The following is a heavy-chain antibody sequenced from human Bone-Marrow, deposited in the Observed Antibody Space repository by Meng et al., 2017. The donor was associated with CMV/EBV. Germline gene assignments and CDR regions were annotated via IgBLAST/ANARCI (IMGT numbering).Heavy chain of an antibody. Sequence: ASVKVSCKASGGTFSSYAISWVRQAPGQGLEWMGWISAYNGNTNYAQKLQGRVTMTTDTSTSTAYMELRSLRSDNTAVYYCARDSLRLQLDYWGQGKLVTVSS. CDR1: GGTFSSYA. CDR3: ARDSLRLQLDY. CDR2: ISAYNGNT. V-gene: IGHV1-18*01. D-gene: IGHD4-11*01. J-gene: IGHJ4*02.